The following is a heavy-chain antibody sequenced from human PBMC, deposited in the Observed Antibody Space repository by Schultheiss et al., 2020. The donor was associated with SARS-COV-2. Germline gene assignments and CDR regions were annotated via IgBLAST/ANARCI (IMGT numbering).Heavy chain of an antibody. Sequence: SVKVSCKASGYTFTSYDINWVRQATGQGLEWMGGIIPTLGTRKYAQKFQGRVMISADRSMSTVYMELTSLRSDDTAVYYCARSAHGIATGFGMEVWGQGTTVTVSS. CDR3: ARSAHGIATGFGMEV. D-gene: IGHD3-3*01. J-gene: IGHJ6*02. V-gene: IGHV1-69*10. CDR1: GYTFTSYD. CDR2: IIPTLGTR.